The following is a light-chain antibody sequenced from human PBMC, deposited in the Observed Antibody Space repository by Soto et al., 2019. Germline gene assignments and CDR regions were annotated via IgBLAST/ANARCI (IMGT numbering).Light chain of an antibody. CDR1: QDISNY. J-gene: IGKJ3*01. CDR2: AAS. CDR3: QQYDNLPLT. Sequence: DIQMTQSPSSLSASVGDRVTITCQASQDISNYLNWYQQKPGKAPKLLMYAASNLETGVPSRFSGSGSGTDFTFTISSLQPEDIATYYCQQYDNLPLTFGPGTKVDIK. V-gene: IGKV1-33*01.